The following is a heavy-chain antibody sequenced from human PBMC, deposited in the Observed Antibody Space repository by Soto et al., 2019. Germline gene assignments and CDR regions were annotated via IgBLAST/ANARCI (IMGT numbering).Heavy chain of an antibody. V-gene: IGHV1-2*02. CDR2: IDPDSGDT. Sequence: VQSGTEMKTPGASVKVTCKTSRYTFTGYYMHWVRQAPGRGLEWMGWIDPDSGDTNYVQKFQGRVTMTRETSSDTAYLEVSGLRRDDTAIYYCARSHSAYYYYGMDAWGQGTAVSVSS. CDR3: ARSHSAYYYYGMDA. CDR1: RYTFTGYY. J-gene: IGHJ6*02.